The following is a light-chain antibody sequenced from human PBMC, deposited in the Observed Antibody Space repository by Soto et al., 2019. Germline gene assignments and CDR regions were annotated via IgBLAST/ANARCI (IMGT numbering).Light chain of an antibody. Sequence: EIVLTQSPGTLSLSPGERATLSCRASQSVSSSYLAWYQQKPGQAPRLLIYAASSRATGIPDRFSGSGSGTDFTITISRLEPEDFAVYYCQQYGSSLFTFGPGTKVDIK. CDR2: AAS. CDR3: QQYGSSLFT. CDR1: QSVSSSY. J-gene: IGKJ3*01. V-gene: IGKV3-20*01.